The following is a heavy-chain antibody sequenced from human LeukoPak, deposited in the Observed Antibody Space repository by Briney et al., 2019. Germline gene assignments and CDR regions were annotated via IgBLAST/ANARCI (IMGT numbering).Heavy chain of an antibody. Sequence: PGGALRLSCAASGVTFSIYAISWGRQAPGEGGEWASATSGSGYSTYYADSVKGRFTISRDNSKNTLYLQMNSLRAEDTAVYYCAKDRSSSWYGFDYWGKGTLVTVSS. D-gene: IGHD6-13*01. CDR2: TSGSGYST. V-gene: IGHV3-23*01. CDR3: AKDRSSSWYGFDY. CDR1: GVTFSIYA. J-gene: IGHJ4*02.